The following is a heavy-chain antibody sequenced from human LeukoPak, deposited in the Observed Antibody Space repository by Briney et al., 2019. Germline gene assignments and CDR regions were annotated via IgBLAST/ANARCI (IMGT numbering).Heavy chain of an antibody. J-gene: IGHJ5*02. V-gene: IGHV3-7*01. CDR2: INQNESNK. Sequence: PGGSLRLSCATSGFTFSDHWMIWVRQAPGKGLEWVANINQNESNKYYVGSVEGRFTISRDNAKNSLYLQMNSLRAEDTAMYYCAISTYSSSPSWGQGTLVTVSS. CDR3: AISTYSSSPS. D-gene: IGHD6-6*01. CDR1: GFTFSDHW.